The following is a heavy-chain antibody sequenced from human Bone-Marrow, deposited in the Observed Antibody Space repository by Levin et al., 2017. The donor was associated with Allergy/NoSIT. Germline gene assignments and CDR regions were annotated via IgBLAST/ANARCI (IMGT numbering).Heavy chain of an antibody. CDR2: ISGSGGST. D-gene: IGHD3-10*01. J-gene: IGHJ6*02. CDR1: GFTFSSYA. Sequence: PGGSLRLSCAASGFTFSSYAMSWVRQAPGKGLEWVSAISGSGGSTYYADSVKGRFTISRDNSKNTLYLQMNSLRAEDTAVYYCAKVGWATMVRGVIRTDGMDVWGQGTTVTVSS. V-gene: IGHV3-23*01. CDR3: AKVGWATMVRGVIRTDGMDV.